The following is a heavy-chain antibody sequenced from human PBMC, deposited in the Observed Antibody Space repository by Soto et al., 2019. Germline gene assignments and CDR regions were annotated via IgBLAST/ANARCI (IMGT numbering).Heavy chain of an antibody. CDR3: ARDQYYDFWSGYQSIKLNNWFDP. CDR2: IWYDGSNK. J-gene: IGHJ5*02. CDR1: GFTFSSYG. D-gene: IGHD3-3*01. Sequence: QVQLVESGGGVVQPGRSLRLSCAASGFTFSSYGMHWVRQAPGKGLEWVAVIWYDGSNKYYADSVKGRFTISRDNSKNTLYLQMNSLRAEDTAVYYCARDQYYDFWSGYQSIKLNNWFDPWGQGTLVTVSS. V-gene: IGHV3-33*01.